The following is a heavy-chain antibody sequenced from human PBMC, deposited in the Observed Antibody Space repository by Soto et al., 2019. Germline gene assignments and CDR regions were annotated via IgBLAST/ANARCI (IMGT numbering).Heavy chain of an antibody. CDR3: ANRLSDDY. CDR1: GLTFSSYA. CDR2: ISGSDGST. V-gene: IGHV3-23*01. J-gene: IGHJ4*02. Sequence: PXGSLRLSCAASGLTFSSYAMSWVRQAPGKGLEWVSGISGSDGSTYYADSVKGRFTISRDNSKNTLYLQMNSLRAEDTAVYYCANRLSDDYSGQGTLVTVSS. D-gene: IGHD3-16*02.